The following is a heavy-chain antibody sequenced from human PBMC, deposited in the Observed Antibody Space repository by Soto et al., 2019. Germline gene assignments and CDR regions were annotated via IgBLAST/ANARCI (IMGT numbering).Heavy chain of an antibody. CDR1: GFSLSTSGVG. V-gene: IGHV2-5*02. J-gene: IGHJ4*02. CDR3: AHIRLYVTGDYFDY. Sequence: SGPTLVKPTQPLTLTYTFSGFSLSTSGVGVGWIRQPPGKALEWLALIYWDDDKRYSPSLKSRLTITKDTSKNQVVLTMTNMDPVDTATYYCAHIRLYVTGDYFDYWGQGTLVTVSS. CDR2: IYWDDDK. D-gene: IGHD7-27*01.